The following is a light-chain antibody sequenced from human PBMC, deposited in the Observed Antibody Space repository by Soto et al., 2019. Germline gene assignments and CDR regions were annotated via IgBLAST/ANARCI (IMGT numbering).Light chain of an antibody. CDR2: GVS. V-gene: IGKV1-5*01. Sequence: DIQMTHSSPTLCACLVDRVTITCWASRSIGTWLAWYQQRPGRAPKLLAYGVSSLETGVPSRFSGSGSGTEFTLTISSLQPDDFATYYCQYYNIFSGTFGQGAMVDIK. CDR1: RSIGTW. J-gene: IGKJ1*01. CDR3: QYYNIFSGT.